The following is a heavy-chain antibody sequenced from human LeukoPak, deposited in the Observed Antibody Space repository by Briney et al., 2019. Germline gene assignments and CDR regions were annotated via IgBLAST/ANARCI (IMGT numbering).Heavy chain of an antibody. J-gene: IGHJ4*02. CDR1: GFTFNSYA. CDR2: ISSGQNYI. Sequence: GGSLRLSCAASGFTFNSYALSWVRQAPGKGLEWVSSISSGQNYIYYADSVKGRFAISRDNAKNSLFLQMNTLRAEDTAVYYCARVGYSYGQFDYWGQGTLVTVSS. CDR3: ARVGYSYGQFDY. D-gene: IGHD5-18*01. V-gene: IGHV3-21*01.